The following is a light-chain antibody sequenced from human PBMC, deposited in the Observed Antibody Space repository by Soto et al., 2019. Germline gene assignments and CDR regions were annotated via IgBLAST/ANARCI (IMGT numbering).Light chain of an antibody. CDR3: QQYNDWLWT. J-gene: IGKJ1*01. V-gene: IGKV3-15*01. Sequence: ETTLTQSPATLSASPGERVTLSCRATQSVTYNLARYQQKPGQAPRLLIYGVSTSPTGIPARFSGRGSGTEFTLTIASLQTEDFAVYYGQQYNDWLWTFGQGTKVEIK. CDR1: QSVTYN. CDR2: GVS.